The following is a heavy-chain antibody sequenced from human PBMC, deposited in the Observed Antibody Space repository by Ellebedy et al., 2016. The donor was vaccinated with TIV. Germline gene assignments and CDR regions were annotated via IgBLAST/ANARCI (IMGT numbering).Heavy chain of an antibody. CDR2: IHYSGTT. V-gene: IGHV4-39*01. D-gene: IGHD1-14*01. CDR3: ARLGREAEPNNRRGSCDS. J-gene: IGHJ4*02. CDR1: GASISNIRYH. Sequence: SETLSLTXTVSGASISNIRYHWGWFRQPPGKGLQFIASIHYSGTTYYSPSLQSRVTVSEDSSKNQFSLNLKSVTAADTAIYYCARLGREAEPNNRRGSCDSWGQGTRVTVSA.